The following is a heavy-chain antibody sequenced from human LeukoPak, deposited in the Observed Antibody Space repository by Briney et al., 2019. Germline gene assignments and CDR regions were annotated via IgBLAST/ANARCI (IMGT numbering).Heavy chain of an antibody. V-gene: IGHV3-30-3*01. CDR2: ISYDGSNK. Sequence: TGGSLRLSCAASGFTFSSYWMSWVRQAPGKGLEWVAVISYDGSNKYYADSVKGRFTISRDNSKNTLYLQMNSLRAEDTAVYYCASEGVYCSSTSCYAEDPYYFDYWGQGTLVTVSS. D-gene: IGHD2-2*01. J-gene: IGHJ4*02. CDR1: GFTFSSYW. CDR3: ASEGVYCSSTSCYAEDPYYFDY.